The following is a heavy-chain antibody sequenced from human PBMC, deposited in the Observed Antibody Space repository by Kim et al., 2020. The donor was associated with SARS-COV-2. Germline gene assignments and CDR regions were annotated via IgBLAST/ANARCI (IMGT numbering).Heavy chain of an antibody. D-gene: IGHD2-21*02. CDR3: ARGGFYDWLVVTAPQDY. J-gene: IGHJ4*02. CDR2: IYYSGST. CDR1: GGSVSSGSYY. Sequence: SETLSLTCTVSGGSVSSGSYYWSWIRQPPGKGLEWIGYIYYSGSTNYNPSLKSRVTISVDTSKNQFSLKLSSVTAADTAVYYCARGGFYDWLVVTAPQDYWGQGTLVTVSS. V-gene: IGHV4-61*01.